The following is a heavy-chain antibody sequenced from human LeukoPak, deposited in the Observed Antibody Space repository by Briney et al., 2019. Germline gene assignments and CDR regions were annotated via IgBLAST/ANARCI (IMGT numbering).Heavy chain of an antibody. D-gene: IGHD1-7*01. J-gene: IGHJ4*02. CDR3: ARMDWNYDCFDY. Sequence: PGGSLRLSCAASGFTFSSYSMNWVRQAPGKGLEWVSSISSSSSYIYYADSVKGRFTISRDNAKNSLYLQMNSLRAGDTAVYYCARMDWNYDCFDYWGQGTLVTVSS. CDR2: ISSSSSYI. CDR1: GFTFSSYS. V-gene: IGHV3-21*01.